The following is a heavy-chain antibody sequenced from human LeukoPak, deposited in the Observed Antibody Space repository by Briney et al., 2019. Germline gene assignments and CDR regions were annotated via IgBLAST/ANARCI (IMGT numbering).Heavy chain of an antibody. D-gene: IGHD3-9*01. CDR1: GGTFSSYA. CDR3: ASGYYDILTGYFDY. Sequence: SVKVSCKASGGTFSSYAISWVRQAPGQGLEWMGRIIPIFGIANYAQKFQGRVTITADKSTSTAYMELSSLKSEDTAVYYCASGYYDILTGYFDYWGQGTLVTVSS. CDR2: IIPIFGIA. J-gene: IGHJ4*02. V-gene: IGHV1-69*04.